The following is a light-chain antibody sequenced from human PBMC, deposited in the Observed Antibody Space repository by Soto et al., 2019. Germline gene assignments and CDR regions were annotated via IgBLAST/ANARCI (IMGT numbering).Light chain of an antibody. J-gene: IGLJ1*01. CDR2: RNN. CDR1: NIGSKN. CDR3: QVWDSASFV. Sequence: SYELTQPLSVSVALGQTAIITCAGNNIGSKNVHWYRQKPGQAPVLVIYRNNDRPAGIPERFSGSNSRNTASLTISGAQPGDEADYYCQVWDSASFVFGAGTKLTVL. V-gene: IGLV3-9*01.